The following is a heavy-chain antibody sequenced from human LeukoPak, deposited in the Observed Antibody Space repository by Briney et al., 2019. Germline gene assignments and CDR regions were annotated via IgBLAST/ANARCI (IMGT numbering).Heavy chain of an antibody. J-gene: IGHJ4*02. D-gene: IGHD2-2*01. CDR2: IYYSGST. Sequence: SETLSLTCTVSGGSISSSSYYWGWIRQPPGKGLEWIGSIYYSGSTYYNPSLKSRVTMSVDTSKNQFSLKLSSVTAADTAVYYRARICSSTTCHVDYWGQGALVTVSS. CDR3: ARICSSTTCHVDY. V-gene: IGHV4-39*01. CDR1: GGSISSSSYY.